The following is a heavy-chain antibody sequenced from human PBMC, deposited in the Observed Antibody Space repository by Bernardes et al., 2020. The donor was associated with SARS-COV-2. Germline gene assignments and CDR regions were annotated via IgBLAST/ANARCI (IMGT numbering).Heavy chain of an antibody. CDR1: GYTLTELS. CDR2: FDPEDGET. Sequence: AGVKVSCKVSGYTLTELSMHWVRQAPGKGLEWMGGFDPEDGETIYAQKFQGRVTMTEDTSTDTAYMELSSLRSEDTAVYYCATASPFSGRDNWFDPWGQGTLVTVSS. CDR3: ATASPFSGRDNWFDP. J-gene: IGHJ5*02. V-gene: IGHV1-24*01. D-gene: IGHD3-10*01.